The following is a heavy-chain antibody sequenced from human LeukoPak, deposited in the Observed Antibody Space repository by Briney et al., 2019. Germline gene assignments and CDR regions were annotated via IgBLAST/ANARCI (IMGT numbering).Heavy chain of an antibody. CDR2: ISGSGGST. CDR1: GFIVSSNY. D-gene: IGHD6-6*01. V-gene: IGHV3-23*01. Sequence: GGSLRLSCAASGFIVSSNYMSWVRQAPGKGLEWVSAISGSGGSTYYADSVKGRFTISRDNSKDTLYLQMNSLRAEDTAVYYCAKVRTVAARRTDFDYWGQGTLVTVSS. J-gene: IGHJ4*02. CDR3: AKVRTVAARRTDFDY.